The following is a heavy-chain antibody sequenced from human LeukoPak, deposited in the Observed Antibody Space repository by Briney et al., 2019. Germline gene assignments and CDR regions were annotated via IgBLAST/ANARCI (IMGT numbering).Heavy chain of an antibody. J-gene: IGHJ4*02. Sequence: GASVKVSRKTSGYTFTDEYIHWVRQAPGHGLECMGWMHPNTGDTVYVQKFQGRVTFTRDTSISTAYMELHRLRSDDTAVYYCVRHLTDPTSGDYWGQGTLVTVSS. CDR3: VRHLTDPTSGDY. CDR1: GYTFTDEY. CDR2: MHPNTGDT. V-gene: IGHV1-2*02. D-gene: IGHD1-14*01.